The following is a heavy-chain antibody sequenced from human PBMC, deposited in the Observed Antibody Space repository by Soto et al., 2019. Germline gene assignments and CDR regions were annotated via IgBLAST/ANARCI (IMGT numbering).Heavy chain of an antibody. J-gene: IGHJ4*02. CDR1: GYSFTSYW. V-gene: IGHV5-10-1*01. Sequence: GESLKISCKGSGYSFTSYWISWVRQMPGKGLEWMGRIDPSDSYTNYSPSFQGHVTISADKSISTAYLQWSSLKASDTAMYYCARDKVTSSYDILTGYCFDYWGQGTLVTVSS. CDR2: IDPSDSYT. D-gene: IGHD3-9*01. CDR3: ARDKVTSSYDILTGYCFDY.